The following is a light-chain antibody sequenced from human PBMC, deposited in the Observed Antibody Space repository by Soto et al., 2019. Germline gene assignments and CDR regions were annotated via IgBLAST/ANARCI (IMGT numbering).Light chain of an antibody. J-gene: IGKJ4*01. Sequence: EIVLTQSPATLSLSPGERATLSCRASQSVSSYLAGYQQKPGQAPRILIYDASSRATGIPARFSGSGSGTDFTLTISSLEPEDFAVYYCQQRSTPLTFGGGTKVEIK. CDR1: QSVSSY. CDR2: DAS. V-gene: IGKV3-11*01. CDR3: QQRSTPLT.